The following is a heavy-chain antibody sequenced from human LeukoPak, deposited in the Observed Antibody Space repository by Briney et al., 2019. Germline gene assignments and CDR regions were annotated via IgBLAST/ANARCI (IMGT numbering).Heavy chain of an antibody. CDR1: GFTFSSYE. CDR2: ISGSGGST. V-gene: IGHV3-23*01. J-gene: IGHJ4*02. Sequence: QPGGSLRLSCAASGFTFSSYEMNWVRQAPGKGLEWVSAISGSGGSTYYADSVKGRFTISRDNSKNTLYLQMNSLRAEDTAVYYCAKDLNSGSYFFDYWGQGTLVTISS. D-gene: IGHD1-26*01. CDR3: AKDLNSGSYFFDY.